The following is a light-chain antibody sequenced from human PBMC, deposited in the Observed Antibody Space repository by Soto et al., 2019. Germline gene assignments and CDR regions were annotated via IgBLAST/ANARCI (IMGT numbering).Light chain of an antibody. Sequence: QPAYVSGSPGQLITISCTGTTSDVGDYNFVSWYQQHPGKAPKLMIYDVSSRPSGVSHRFSGSKSGNTASLTISGIQAEDEADYYCSSYASSNTLLFGGGTKLTVL. CDR2: DVS. V-gene: IGLV2-14*01. CDR3: SSYASSNTLL. CDR1: TSDVGDYNF. J-gene: IGLJ2*01.